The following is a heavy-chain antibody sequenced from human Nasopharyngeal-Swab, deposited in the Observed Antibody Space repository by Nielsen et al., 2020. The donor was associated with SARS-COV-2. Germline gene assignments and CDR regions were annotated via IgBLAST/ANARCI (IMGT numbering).Heavy chain of an antibody. Sequence: GESLKISCAASGFTFSNAWMSWVRQAPGKGLEWVGRIKSKTDGGTTDYAAPVKGRFTISRDDSKNTLYLQMNSLKTEDTAVYYCARDYISAENWWFGEHGWFDPWGQGTLVTVSS. J-gene: IGHJ5*02. CDR1: GFTFSNAW. V-gene: IGHV3-15*01. CDR2: IKSKTDGGTT. D-gene: IGHD3-10*01. CDR3: ARDYISAENWWFGEHGWFDP.